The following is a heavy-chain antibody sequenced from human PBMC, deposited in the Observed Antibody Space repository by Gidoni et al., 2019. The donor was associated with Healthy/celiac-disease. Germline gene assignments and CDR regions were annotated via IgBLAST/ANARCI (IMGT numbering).Heavy chain of an antibody. CDR1: GGSISSYY. J-gene: IGHJ3*02. CDR3: ARVGYYYGSGSYSAFDI. CDR2: IYYSGST. V-gene: IGHV4-59*01. Sequence: QVQLQESGPGLVKPSETLSLTCTVSGGSISSYYWSWIRQPPGKGLEWIGYIYYSGSTNYNPSLKSRVTISVDTSKIQFSLKLSSVTAADTAVYYCARVGYYYGSGSYSAFDIWGQGTMVTVSS. D-gene: IGHD3-10*01.